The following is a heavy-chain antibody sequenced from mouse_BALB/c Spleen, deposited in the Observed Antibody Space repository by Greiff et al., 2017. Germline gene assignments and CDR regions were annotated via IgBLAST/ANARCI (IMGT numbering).Heavy chain of an antibody. Sequence: VKLMESGAELMQPGAAVKLSCRATGYTFTAYWIEWVKQRPGHGLEWIGEIFSGSGITNYNEKFKGKATLTADTSSNTAYMQLSSLTTEDSAIYYCARRNYGSCDYWGQGTTLTVSS. CDR1: GYTFTAYW. J-gene: IGHJ2*01. V-gene: IGHV1-9*01. D-gene: IGHD1-1*01. CDR2: IFSGSGIT. CDR3: ARRNYGSCDY.